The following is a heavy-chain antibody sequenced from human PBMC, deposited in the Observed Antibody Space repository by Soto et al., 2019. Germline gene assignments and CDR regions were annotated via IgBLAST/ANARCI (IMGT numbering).Heavy chain of an antibody. V-gene: IGHV3-48*02. Sequence: EVQLVESGGGLVQPGGSLRLSCAASGFTFSSYSMNWVRQAPGKGLEWVSYISSSSSTIYYADSVKGRFTISRDNAKNSLYLQMNSLRDDDTAVYYCARGLYYYDSSGYWGYCGQGTLVTVSS. J-gene: IGHJ4*02. CDR1: GFTFSSYS. CDR2: ISSSSSTI. CDR3: ARGLYYYDSSGYWGY. D-gene: IGHD3-22*01.